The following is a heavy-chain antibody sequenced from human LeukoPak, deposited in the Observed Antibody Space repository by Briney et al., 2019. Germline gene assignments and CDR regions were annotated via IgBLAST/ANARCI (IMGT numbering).Heavy chain of an antibody. CDR1: GFTVSNNY. CDR3: AKLPSSGWLDY. D-gene: IGHD6-19*01. V-gene: IGHV3-53*01. CDR2: FYSGGNT. J-gene: IGHJ4*02. Sequence: GGSLRLSCVVSGFTVSNNYMSWVRQAPGKGLEWVSAFYSGGNTYYAGSVEGRFIISRDSSKNTLYLQMNNLRPEDTAMYYCAKLPSSGWLDYWGQGTLVTVSS.